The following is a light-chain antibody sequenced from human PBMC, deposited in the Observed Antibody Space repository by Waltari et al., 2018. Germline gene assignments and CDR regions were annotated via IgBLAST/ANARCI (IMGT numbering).Light chain of an antibody. CDR3: QAWGTGTKRM. Sequence: QVVLTQSPSASASLGASVKLTCTLSSGPSSYAIAWHQQQPEKGPRYLMKLNSDGSHRKGDGIPDRFAGSSSGAERYLIISSLQSEDEGDYYCQAWGTGTKRMFGGGTRLAVL. CDR1: SGPSSYA. V-gene: IGLV4-69*01. J-gene: IGLJ3*02. CDR2: LNSDGSH.